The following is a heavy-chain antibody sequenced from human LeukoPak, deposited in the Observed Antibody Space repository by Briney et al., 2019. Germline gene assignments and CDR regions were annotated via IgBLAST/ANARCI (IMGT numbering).Heavy chain of an antibody. V-gene: IGHV4-59*12. CDR3: SRESGAFCPFGY. J-gene: IGHJ4*02. CDR1: GGSISSYY. D-gene: IGHD1-26*01. Sequence: SETLSLTCTVSGGSISSYYWSWIRQPPGKGLEWIGYIYYSGSTNYNPSLKSRVTISVDTSKNQFSLKLSSVTAADTAIYYCSRESGAFCPFGYWGQGTLVIVPS. CDR2: IYYSGST.